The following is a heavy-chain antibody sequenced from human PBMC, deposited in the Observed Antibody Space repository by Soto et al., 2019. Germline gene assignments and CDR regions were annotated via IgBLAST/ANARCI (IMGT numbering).Heavy chain of an antibody. CDR1: RGSLSDSFW. Sequence: SETLSLTCAVSRGSLSDSFWWSWVRQPPGKGLEWIGEIHPSGITNYNPSLKSRVVMSVDRSKNQFSLNLRSVTAADTAMYYCAKNHDYALDYWGQGTQVNVSS. CDR3: AKNHDYALDY. CDR2: IHPSGIT. D-gene: IGHD3-16*01. V-gene: IGHV4-4*02. J-gene: IGHJ4*02.